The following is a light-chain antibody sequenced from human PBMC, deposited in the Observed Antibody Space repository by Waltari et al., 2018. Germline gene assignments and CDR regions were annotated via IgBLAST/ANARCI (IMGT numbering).Light chain of an antibody. CDR1: MSNVGGGG. V-gene: IGLV1-44*01. J-gene: IGLJ1*01. CDR2: STD. CDR3: ASWDSGLKAYV. Sequence: QSLLTQAPSASGSPGQRVTVACSVSMSNVGGGGVDCYQQVPGEAPKLLIYSTDARPSGVPDRFSGSKSGTSASLAIRGLRSEDEGDYYCASWDSGLKAYVFGTGTKVTAL.